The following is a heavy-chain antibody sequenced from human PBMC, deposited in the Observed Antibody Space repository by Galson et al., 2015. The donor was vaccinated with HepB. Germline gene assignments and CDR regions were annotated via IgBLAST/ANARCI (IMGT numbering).Heavy chain of an antibody. J-gene: IGHJ4*02. CDR2: IHSDGSS. V-gene: IGHV3-74*01. D-gene: IGHD1-26*01. CDR3: ARGGPRGSYFDY. CDR1: GFTFSRDW. Sequence: CAASGFTFSRDWMHWVRQAPGKGLVWVSRIHSDGSSIYADSVQGRFTISRDNAKNTLYLQMNSLRAEDTAVYYCARGGPRGSYFDYWGRGTLVTVSS.